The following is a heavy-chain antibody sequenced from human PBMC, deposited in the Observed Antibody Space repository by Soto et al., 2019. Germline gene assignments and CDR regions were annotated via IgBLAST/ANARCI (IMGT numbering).Heavy chain of an antibody. D-gene: IGHD3-16*01. CDR1: GGSISSYY. CDR2: IYYSGST. V-gene: IGHV4-59*08. CDR3: ARLRGDYYYYYMDV. Sequence: PSETLSLTCTVSGGSISSYYWSWIRQPPGKGLEWIGYIYYSGSTNYNPSLKGRVTISVDTSKNQFSLKLSSVTAADTAVYYCARLRGDYYYYYMDVWGKGTTVTVSS. J-gene: IGHJ6*03.